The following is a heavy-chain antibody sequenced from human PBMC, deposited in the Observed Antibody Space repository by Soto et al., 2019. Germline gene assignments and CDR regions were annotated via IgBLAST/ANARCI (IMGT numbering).Heavy chain of an antibody. J-gene: IGHJ3*02. V-gene: IGHV3-33*01. CDR3: ARDNWNYVSAFDI. D-gene: IGHD1-7*01. CDR1: GFTFSNYG. Sequence: GSLRLSCAASGFTFSNYGMHWVRQAPGKGLEWVAVIWSDGSNKYYADSVKGRFTISRDNSKNTLYLQMNSLRAEDTAVYYCARDNWNYVSAFDIWGQGTMVTVSS. CDR2: IWSDGSNK.